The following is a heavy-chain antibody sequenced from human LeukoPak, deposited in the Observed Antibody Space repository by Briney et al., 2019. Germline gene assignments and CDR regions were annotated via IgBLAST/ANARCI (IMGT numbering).Heavy chain of an antibody. D-gene: IGHD3-3*01. Sequence: QPGGPLRLSCAASGFTFSSYAMSWVRQAPGKELEWVSAISGSGGSTYYAHSVKGRFTISRDNSKNTLYLQMNSLRAEDTAVYYCAKVAITIFGVVLYYFDYWGQGTLVTVSS. CDR1: GFTFSSYA. CDR3: AKVAITIFGVVLYYFDY. CDR2: ISGSGGST. V-gene: IGHV3-23*01. J-gene: IGHJ4*02.